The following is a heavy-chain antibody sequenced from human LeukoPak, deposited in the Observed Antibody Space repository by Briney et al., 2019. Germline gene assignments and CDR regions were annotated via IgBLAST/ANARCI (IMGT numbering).Heavy chain of an antibody. V-gene: IGHV4-59*12. D-gene: IGHD6-19*01. Sequence: SETLSLTCTVSGGSISSYYWSWIRQPPGKGLEWIGYIYYSGSTYYNPSLKSRVTISVDTSKNQFSVKLSSVTAADTAVYYCARSIRGYSSGWYYFDYWGQGTLITVSS. CDR3: ARSIRGYSSGWYYFDY. CDR2: IYYSGST. CDR1: GGSISSYY. J-gene: IGHJ4*02.